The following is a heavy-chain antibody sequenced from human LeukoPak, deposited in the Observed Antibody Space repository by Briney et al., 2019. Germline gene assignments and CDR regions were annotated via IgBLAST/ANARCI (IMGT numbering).Heavy chain of an antibody. CDR1: GFTVSSNY. CDR2: IYSGGST. V-gene: IGHV3-53*01. Sequence: GGSLRLSCAASGFTVSSNYMSWVRQAPGKGLEWVSIIYSGGSTFYADSVKGRFTISRDNAKNSLYLQMNSLRAEDTAVYYCARGVNYYDSSGYPNFFDYWGQGTLVTVSS. D-gene: IGHD3-22*01. CDR3: ARGVNYYDSSGYPNFFDY. J-gene: IGHJ4*02.